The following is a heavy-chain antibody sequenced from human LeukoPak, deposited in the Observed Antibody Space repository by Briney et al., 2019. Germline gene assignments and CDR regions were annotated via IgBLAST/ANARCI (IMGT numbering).Heavy chain of an antibody. V-gene: IGHV1-24*01. CDR2: FDPEDGET. D-gene: IGHD3-16*02. J-gene: IGHJ4*02. CDR1: GYTLTELS. CDR3: ATKYVWGSYRYPDYFDY. Sequence: ASVKVSCKVSGYTLTELSMHWVRQAPGKGLEWMGGFDPEDGETIYAQKFQGRVTMTEDTSTDTAYMELSSLRSEDTAVYYCATKYVWGSYRYPDYFDYWGQGTLVTVSS.